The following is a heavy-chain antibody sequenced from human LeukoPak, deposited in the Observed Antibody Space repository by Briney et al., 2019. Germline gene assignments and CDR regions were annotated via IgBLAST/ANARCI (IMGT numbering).Heavy chain of an antibody. CDR2: MKPRGTT. J-gene: IGHJ4*02. V-gene: IGHV3-15*01. D-gene: IGHD2-15*01. Sequence: GGTLRLSCAASGFSLSDAWLSWVRQAPGKGLECVGRMKPRGTTEDGAPMNDRFIVSRDDSKNTLYLQMNSLKAEDTGLYYCSQLSRGYWGQGAQVTVSS. CDR3: SQLSRGY. CDR1: GFSLSDAW.